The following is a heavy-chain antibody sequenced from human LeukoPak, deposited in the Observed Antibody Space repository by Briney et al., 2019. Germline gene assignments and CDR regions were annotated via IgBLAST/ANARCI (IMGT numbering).Heavy chain of an antibody. CDR1: GGSIGGHTFY. J-gene: IGHJ3*02. CDR2: IYYNGNT. D-gene: IGHD6-19*01. V-gene: IGHV4-39*01. Sequence: EASETLSLTCNVSGGSIGGHTFYWDWIRQPPGKGLEWIATIYYNGNTFYNPSLKSRVAISIDMSKSQFFLHLTSVSAADTAVYYCARLTALAGHRGAFDIWGPGTLVTVS. CDR3: ARLTALAGHRGAFDI.